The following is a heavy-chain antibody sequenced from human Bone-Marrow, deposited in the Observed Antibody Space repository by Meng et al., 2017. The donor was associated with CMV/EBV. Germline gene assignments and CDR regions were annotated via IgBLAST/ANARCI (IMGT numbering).Heavy chain of an antibody. J-gene: IGHJ3*02. D-gene: IGHD1-26*01. CDR2: FDPEDGET. CDR3: ARGRVPRELLRNAFDI. V-gene: IGHV1-24*01. Sequence: ASVKVSCKVSGYTLTELSRHWVRQAPGKGLEWMGGFDPEDGETIYAQKFQGRVTMTEDTSTDTAYMELSSLRSEDTAVYYCARGRVPRELLRNAFDIWGQGTMVTISS. CDR1: GYTLTELS.